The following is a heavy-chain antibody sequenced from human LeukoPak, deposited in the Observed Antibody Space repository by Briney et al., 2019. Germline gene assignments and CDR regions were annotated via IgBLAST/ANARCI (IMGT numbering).Heavy chain of an antibody. J-gene: IGHJ4*02. V-gene: IGHV4-59*08. CDR1: GGSISSYY. Sequence: SETLSLTCTVSGGSISSYYWSWIRQPPGKGLEWIGYIYSSGSTNYNPSLKSRVTISVDTSKNQFSLKLSSVTAADTAVYYCASGLNYGDYLDYWGQGTLVTVSS. CDR3: ASGLNYGDYLDY. CDR2: IYSSGST. D-gene: IGHD4-17*01.